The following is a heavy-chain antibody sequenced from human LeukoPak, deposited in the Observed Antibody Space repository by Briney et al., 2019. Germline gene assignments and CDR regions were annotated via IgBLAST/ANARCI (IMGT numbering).Heavy chain of an antibody. V-gene: IGHV3-23*01. J-gene: IGHJ4*02. CDR2: ISGSGGST. CDR1: GFTFSIYA. D-gene: IGHD1-26*01. CDR3: AKDGLGGAATDY. Sequence: GGSLRPSCAASGFTFSIYAMSWVRQAPGRGLGWGSAISGSGGSTYYADSVKGRFTIYRDNSKNTVYLQMNSLRAEDTAVYYCAKDGLGGAATDYWGQGTLVTVSS.